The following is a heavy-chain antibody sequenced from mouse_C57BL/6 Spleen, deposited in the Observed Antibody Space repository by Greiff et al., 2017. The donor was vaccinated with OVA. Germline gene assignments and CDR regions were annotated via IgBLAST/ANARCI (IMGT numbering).Heavy chain of an antibody. Sequence: EVQLQQSGAELVRPGASVKLSCTASGFNIKDYYMHWVKQRPEQGLEWIGRIDPEDGDTEYAPKFQGKATMTADTSSNTAYLQLSSLTSEDTAVYYCTTVYGSSYDYFDYWGQGTTLTVSS. V-gene: IGHV14-1*01. CDR1: GFNIKDYY. J-gene: IGHJ2*01. D-gene: IGHD1-1*01. CDR3: TTVYGSSYDYFDY. CDR2: IDPEDGDT.